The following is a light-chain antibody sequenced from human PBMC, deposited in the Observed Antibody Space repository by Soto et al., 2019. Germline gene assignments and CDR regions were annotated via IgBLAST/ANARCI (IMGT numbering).Light chain of an antibody. CDR1: QSIDSW. CDR2: RAS. J-gene: IGKJ2*01. CDR3: QQYKTYMYT. V-gene: IGKV1-5*03. Sequence: DIQMTQSPSTLSASVGDRVTITCRASQSIDSWLAWYQQKPGKAPKLLIYRASSLESGVPSRFSGSGSGTEFTLTISSLQPDDFATYYCQQYKTYMYTFAQGTKLDIK.